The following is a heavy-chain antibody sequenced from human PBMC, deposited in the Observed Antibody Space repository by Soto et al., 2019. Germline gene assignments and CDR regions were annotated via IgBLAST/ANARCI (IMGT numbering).Heavy chain of an antibody. CDR1: GGSISSSSYY. J-gene: IGHJ5*02. D-gene: IGHD2-15*01. CDR3: ASIKWRVVAATPDRFAP. Sequence: SETLSLSCTVSGGSISSSSYYGGWIRQPPGKGLEWIGSIYYSGSTYYNPSLKSRVTISVDTSKNQFSLKLSSVTAADTAVYYCASIKWRVVAATPDRFAPWGKGTLVTVSS. V-gene: IGHV4-39*01. CDR2: IYYSGST.